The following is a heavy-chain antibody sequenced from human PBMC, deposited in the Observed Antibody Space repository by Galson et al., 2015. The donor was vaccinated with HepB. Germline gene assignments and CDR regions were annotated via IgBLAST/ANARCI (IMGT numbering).Heavy chain of an antibody. V-gene: IGHV3-23*01. CDR1: GFTFSNYA. J-gene: IGHJ4*02. CDR3: AKALAYCTTTSCPSNDY. CDR2: ISGGASTT. Sequence: SLRLSCAASGFTFSNYAMSWVRQAPGKGLEWVSTISGGASTTYYADSVKGRFTISRDNSKKTLYLQMNSLRAEDTAIYYCAKALAYCTTTSCPSNDYWGPGTLVTVSS. D-gene: IGHD2-2*01.